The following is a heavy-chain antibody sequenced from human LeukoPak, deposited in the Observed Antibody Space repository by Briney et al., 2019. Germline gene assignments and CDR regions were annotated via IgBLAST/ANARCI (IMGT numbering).Heavy chain of an antibody. CDR3: ARVAQKGNFDY. D-gene: IGHD5-12*01. V-gene: IGHV3-48*03. J-gene: IGHJ4*02. CDR2: ISSSGSTI. CDR1: GFTFSSYE. Sequence: RIGGSLRLSCAASGFTFSSYEMNWVRQAPGKGLEWVSYISSSGSTIYYADSVKGRFTISRDNAKNSLYLQMNSLRAEDTAVYYCARVAQKGNFDYWGQGTLVTVSS.